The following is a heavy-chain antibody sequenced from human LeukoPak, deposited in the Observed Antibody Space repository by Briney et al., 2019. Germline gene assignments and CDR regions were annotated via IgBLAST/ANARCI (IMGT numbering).Heavy chain of an antibody. CDR2: TYYRSKWYI. CDR1: GDSVSSHSAA. V-gene: IGHV6-1*01. Sequence: SQTLSLTCAISGDSVSSHSAAWSWIRQSPSRGLEWLGRTYYRSKWYIDYAVSVKSRVTINPDTSKNQFSLQLNSLIPEDTAVYYCARTNRRYFDYWGQGTLVIVSS. D-gene: IGHD1-14*01. CDR3: ARTNRRYFDY. J-gene: IGHJ4*02.